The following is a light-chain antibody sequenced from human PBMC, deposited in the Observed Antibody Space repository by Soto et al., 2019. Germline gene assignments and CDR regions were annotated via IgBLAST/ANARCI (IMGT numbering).Light chain of an antibody. J-gene: IGLJ2*01. CDR2: EVS. Sequence: QSALTQPPSASGSPGQSVTISCTGTSSDIGGYNYVSWYQQHPGKAPKLMIYEVSKRPSGVPDRFSGSKSGNTASLTVSGLQAEDEADYYCSSYAGRNVVLFGGGTKLTVL. V-gene: IGLV2-8*01. CDR1: SSDIGGYNY. CDR3: SSYAGRNVVL.